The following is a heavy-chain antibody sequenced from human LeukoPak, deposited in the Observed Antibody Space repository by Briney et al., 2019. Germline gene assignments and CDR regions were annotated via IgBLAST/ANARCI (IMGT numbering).Heavy chain of an antibody. V-gene: IGHV3-30*02. Sequence: SGGSLILSCAASGFTFSSYATSWVRQAPGKGLEWVASIRFNGNFYADYVKGRFTISRDNSKSTVSLQMDTLRTEDTALYYCARENWDFDFWGQGTLVTVSS. D-gene: IGHD7-27*01. CDR2: IRFNGN. CDR3: ARENWDFDF. CDR1: GFTFSSYA. J-gene: IGHJ4*02.